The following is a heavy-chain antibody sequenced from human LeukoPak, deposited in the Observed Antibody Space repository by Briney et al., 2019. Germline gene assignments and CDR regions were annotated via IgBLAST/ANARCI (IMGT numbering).Heavy chain of an antibody. J-gene: IGHJ4*02. Sequence: PSQTLSLTCTVSGGSISSGSYYWSWIRQPAGKGLEWIGRICTSGSTNYNPSLKSRVTISVDTSKNQFSLKLSSVTAADTAVYYCARTQHYDFWSGYYGDYWGQGTLVTVSS. CDR2: ICTSGST. D-gene: IGHD3-3*01. CDR3: ARTQHYDFWSGYYGDY. V-gene: IGHV4-61*02. CDR1: GGSISSGSYY.